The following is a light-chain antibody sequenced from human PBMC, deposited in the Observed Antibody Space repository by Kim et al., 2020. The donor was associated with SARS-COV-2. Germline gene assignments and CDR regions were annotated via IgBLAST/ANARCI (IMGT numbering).Light chain of an antibody. CDR3: QQYNVSPWT. Sequence: SAGERATRTCRASQSVTSGYLAWYQQKPGQAPRLLIYGASSRATGVPDRFSGSGSGTDFILTISRLEPEDLAVYYCQQYNVSPWTFGEGTKVDIK. V-gene: IGKV3-20*01. CDR1: QSVTSGY. CDR2: GAS. J-gene: IGKJ1*01.